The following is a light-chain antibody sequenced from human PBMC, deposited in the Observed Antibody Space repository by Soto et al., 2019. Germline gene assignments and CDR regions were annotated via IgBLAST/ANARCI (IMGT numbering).Light chain of an antibody. J-gene: IGKJ1*01. CDR1: RGVGRW. CDR3: QQYGSFPPT. CDR2: ATS. V-gene: IGKV1D-16*01. Sequence: DGQLTQSPSSLSASVGDRVIITCRASRGVGRWLAWYQQKPEKAPKSLIYATSTLQSSVQSRFNGSGSGTHFSLTISSLQPEDVATYYCQQYGSFPPTFGRGTKVEI.